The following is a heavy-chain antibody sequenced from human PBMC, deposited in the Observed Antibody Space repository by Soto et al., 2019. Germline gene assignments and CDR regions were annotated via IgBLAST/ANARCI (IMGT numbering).Heavy chain of an antibody. J-gene: IGHJ4*02. CDR2: INHSGST. D-gene: IGHD6-19*01. V-gene: IGHV4-34*01. CDR1: GGSFSGYY. Sequence: QVQLQQWGAGLLKPSETLSLTCAVYGGSFSGYYWCWIRQPPGKRLEWIGEINHSGSTNYNQSLKSRGTRSVDTSKNPFSLKLSSVTAADTAVYYCARGEIAVAGGSPYDWGQGTLVTVSS. CDR3: ARGEIAVAGGSPYD.